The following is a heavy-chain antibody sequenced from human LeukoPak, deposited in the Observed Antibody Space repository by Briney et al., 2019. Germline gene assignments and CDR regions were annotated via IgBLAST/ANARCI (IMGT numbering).Heavy chain of an antibody. CDR3: ARGGETTWIDY. V-gene: IGHV1-3*01. CDR1: GYTFTTYA. Sequence: ASVKVSCKASGYTFTTYAMHWVRQAPGQRLEWMGWINAGNGNTKYSQNFQDRVTITRDTSASTAYMELSSLRSEDMAVYYCARGGETTWIDYWGQGTLVTVSS. D-gene: IGHD3-10*01. CDR2: INAGNGNT. J-gene: IGHJ4*02.